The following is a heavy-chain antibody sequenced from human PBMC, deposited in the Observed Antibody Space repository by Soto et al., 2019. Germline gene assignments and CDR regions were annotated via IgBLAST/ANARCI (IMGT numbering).Heavy chain of an antibody. CDR2: ISSSSSTI. D-gene: IGHD3-10*01. J-gene: IGHJ4*02. V-gene: IGHV3-48*01. CDR3: ARDRWSGPYLSLEYEYGSGSPYFDY. Sequence: GGSLRLSCAASGFTFSSYSMNWVRQAPGKGLEWVSYISSSSSTIYYADSVKGRFTISRDNAKNSLYLQMNSLRAEDTAVYYCARDRWSGPYLSLEYEYGSGSPYFDYWGQGTLVTVSS. CDR1: GFTFSSYS.